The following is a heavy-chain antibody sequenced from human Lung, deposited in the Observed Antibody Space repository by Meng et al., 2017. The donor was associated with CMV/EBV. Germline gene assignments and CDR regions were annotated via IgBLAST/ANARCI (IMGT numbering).Heavy chain of an antibody. CDR2: ISSSSTYI. CDR1: GFTFSDYS. Sequence: ESLKISCAASGFTFSDYSMNWVRQAPGKGLEWVSSISSSSTYIHYADSVKGRFTISRDNAKNSVYLQMNSLRAEDTAVYYCARDLYSGSYFGTGYYYGMNVWGQGTTVTVSS. CDR3: ARDLYSGSYFGTGYYYGMNV. D-gene: IGHD1-26*01. J-gene: IGHJ6*02. V-gene: IGHV3-21*01.